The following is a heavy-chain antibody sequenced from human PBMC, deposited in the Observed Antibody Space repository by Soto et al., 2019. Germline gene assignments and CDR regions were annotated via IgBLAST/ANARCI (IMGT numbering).Heavy chain of an antibody. CDR2: INHNSGGT. V-gene: IGHV1-2*04. Sequence: ASVKVSCKASGYTFTGYYMHWVRQAPGQGLEWMGWINHNSGGTNYAQKFQGWVTMTRDTSISTAYMELSRLRSDDTAVYYCARGRNVAVAGYDAFDIWGQGTMVTVSS. CDR3: ARGRNVAVAGYDAFDI. CDR1: GYTFTGYY. D-gene: IGHD6-19*01. J-gene: IGHJ3*02.